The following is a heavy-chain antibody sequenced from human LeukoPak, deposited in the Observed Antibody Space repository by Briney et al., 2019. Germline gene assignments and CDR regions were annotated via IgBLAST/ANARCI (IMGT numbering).Heavy chain of an antibody. V-gene: IGHV4-34*01. CDR1: GGSFSGYY. CDR3: ARDRGVYSYGYIRYFDY. CDR2: INHSGST. J-gene: IGHJ4*02. Sequence: SETLSLTCAVYGGSFSGYYWSWIRQPPGKGLEWIGEINHSGSTNYNPSLKSRVTISVDTSKNQFSLKLSSVTAADTAVYYCARDRGVYSYGYIRYFDYCAQGTLVTVSS. D-gene: IGHD5-18*01.